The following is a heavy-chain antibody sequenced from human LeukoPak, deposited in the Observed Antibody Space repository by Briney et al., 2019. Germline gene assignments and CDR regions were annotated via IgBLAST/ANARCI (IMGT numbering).Heavy chain of an antibody. V-gene: IGHV4-39*01. CDR1: GGSISSSSYY. J-gene: IGHJ4*02. D-gene: IGHD6-13*01. CDR2: IYYSGST. Sequence: SETLSLTCTVSGGSISSSSYYWGWIRQPPGEGLEWLGSIYYSGSTYTNPPRKSRVTISEDTSKNQFSLKLSAVAAAARAVYYWAIQQWDSSSCHFDYWGQGTLVTVSS. CDR3: AIQQWDSSSCHFDY.